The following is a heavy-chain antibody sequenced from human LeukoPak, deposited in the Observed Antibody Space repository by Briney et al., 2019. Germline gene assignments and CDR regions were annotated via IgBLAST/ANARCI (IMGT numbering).Heavy chain of an antibody. D-gene: IGHD5-18*01. V-gene: IGHV1-8*03. CDR1: GYTFTSYD. Sequence: ASVKVSCKASGYTFTSYDINWVRQATGQGLEWMGWMNPNSGNTGYAQKFQGRVTITRNTSISTAYMELSSLRSEDTAVYYCARAGSGYSYGSDYYYYMDVWGKGTTVTISS. CDR2: MNPNSGNT. J-gene: IGHJ6*03. CDR3: ARAGSGYSYGSDYYYYMDV.